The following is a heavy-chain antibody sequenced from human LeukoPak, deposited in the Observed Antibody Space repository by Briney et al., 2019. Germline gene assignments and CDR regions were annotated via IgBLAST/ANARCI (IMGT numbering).Heavy chain of an antibody. V-gene: IGHV3-64*01. CDR2: ISSNGGST. CDR3: AKGLIAAAGNY. J-gene: IGHJ4*02. D-gene: IGHD6-13*01. CDR1: GFTFSSYA. Sequence: PGGSLRLSCAASGFTFSSYAMHWVRQAPGKGLEYVSAISSNGGSTYYANSVKGRFTISRDNSKNTLYLQMGSLRAEDTAVYYCAKGLIAAAGNYWGQGTLVTVSS.